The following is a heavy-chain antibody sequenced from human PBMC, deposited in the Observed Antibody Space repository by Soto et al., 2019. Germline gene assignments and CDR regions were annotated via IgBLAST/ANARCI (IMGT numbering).Heavy chain of an antibody. J-gene: IGHJ6*02. D-gene: IGHD3-10*01. V-gene: IGHV6-1*01. CDR1: GDSVSSNSAA. Sequence: SQTLSLTCAISGDSVSSNSAAWNWSRQSPSRGLEWLGRTYYRSKWYNDYAVSVKSRITINPDTSKSQFSLQLNSVTPEDTAVYYCARVRGYRMDVWGQGTTVTVSS. CDR3: ARVRGYRMDV. CDR2: TYYRSKWYN.